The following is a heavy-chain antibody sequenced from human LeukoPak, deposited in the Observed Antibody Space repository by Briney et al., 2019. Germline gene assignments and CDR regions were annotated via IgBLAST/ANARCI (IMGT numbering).Heavy chain of an antibody. J-gene: IGHJ4*02. CDR3: ARDGSTVTNYYFDY. V-gene: IGHV3-21*01. CDR2: ISSSTYI. Sequence: GRSLRLSCSASGFTFSSYSMNSVRQAPRKRLEWVSSISSSTYIYYADSVKGRFTISRDNAKNSLYLQMNSLRAEDTAVYYCARDGSTVTNYYFDYWGQGTLVTVSS. D-gene: IGHD4-11*01. CDR1: GFTFSSYS.